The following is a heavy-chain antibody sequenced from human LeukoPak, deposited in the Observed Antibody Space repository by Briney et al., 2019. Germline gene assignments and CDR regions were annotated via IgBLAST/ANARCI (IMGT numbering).Heavy chain of an antibody. D-gene: IGHD6-19*01. CDR2: TYYRSKWYN. V-gene: IGHV6-1*01. J-gene: IGHJ4*02. CDR3: ARGDWQWLVIDY. Sequence: SQTLSLTCAISGDSVSSNSAAWNWIRQSPSRGLEWLGRTYYRSKWYNDYAVSAKSRITINPDTSKNQFSLQLNSVTPKDTAVYYCARGDWQWLVIDYWGQGTLVTVSS. CDR1: GDSVSSNSAA.